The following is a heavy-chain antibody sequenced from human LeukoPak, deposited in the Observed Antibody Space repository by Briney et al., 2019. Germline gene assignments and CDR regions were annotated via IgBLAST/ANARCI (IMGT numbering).Heavy chain of an antibody. Sequence: SETLSLTCTVSGGSISGYHWTWIRQPPGKGLEWIGYIYYSGSTNYNPSLKSRVTISVDTSKNQFSLKLSSVTAADTAVYYCARGEMATTYYYYYYGMDVWGQGTTVTVSS. CDR3: ARGEMATTYYYYYYGMDV. D-gene: IGHD5-24*01. CDR1: GGSISGYH. CDR2: IYYSGST. J-gene: IGHJ6*02. V-gene: IGHV4-59*01.